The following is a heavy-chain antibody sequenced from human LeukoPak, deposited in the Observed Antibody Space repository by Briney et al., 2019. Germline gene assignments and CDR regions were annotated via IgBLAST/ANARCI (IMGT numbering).Heavy chain of an antibody. CDR1: GYIFTSFY. D-gene: IGHD4-17*01. V-gene: IGHV1-46*01. CDR2: INPSGGNT. CDR3: ARLGYGDYYLGY. Sequence: ASVKVSCKASGYIFTSFYMHWVRQAPGQGLEWMGIINPSGGNTGYAQKFQGRVTMTTDTSTNTAYMELRSLRSDDTAVYFCARLGYGDYYLGYWGQGTLVTVSS. J-gene: IGHJ4*02.